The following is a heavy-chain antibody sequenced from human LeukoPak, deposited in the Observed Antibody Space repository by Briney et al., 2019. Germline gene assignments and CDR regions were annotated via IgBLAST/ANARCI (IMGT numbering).Heavy chain of an antibody. CDR3: ARASSSSWYDMEDY. D-gene: IGHD6-13*01. CDR1: GGSFSGYY. J-gene: IGHJ4*02. V-gene: IGHV4-34*01. Sequence: SETLSLTCAVYGGSFSGYYWSWIRQPPGKGLEWIGEINHSGSTNYNPSLKSRVTISVDTSKNQFSLKLSSVTAADTAVYYCARASSSSWYDMEDYWGQGTLVTVSS. CDR2: INHSGST.